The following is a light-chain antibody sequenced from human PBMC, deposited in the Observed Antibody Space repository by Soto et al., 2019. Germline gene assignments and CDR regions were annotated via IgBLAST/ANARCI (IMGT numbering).Light chain of an antibody. Sequence: DIVMTQSPDSLPVSLGERATINCKSSQSVLYSSNNKNYLAWYQQKPGQPPKLLIYWASTRKFGVPDRFSGSGSGTDFTLTISNLQAEDVAVYYCQQYYSTPWTFGQGTKVEIK. V-gene: IGKV4-1*01. J-gene: IGKJ1*01. CDR2: WAS. CDR3: QQYYSTPWT. CDR1: QSVLYSSNNKNY.